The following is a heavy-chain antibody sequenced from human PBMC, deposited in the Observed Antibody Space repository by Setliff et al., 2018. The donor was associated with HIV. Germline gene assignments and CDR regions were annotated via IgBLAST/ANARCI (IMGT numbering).Heavy chain of an antibody. CDR3: ARWESAQKAFNP. CDR2: GHHSGHT. J-gene: IGHJ3*01. D-gene: IGHD1-26*01. V-gene: IGHV4-4*09. CDR1: GVSITSHY. Sequence: SETLSLTCTVSGVSITSHYWNWIRQSPGKGLEWIGFGHHSGHTRQNPSLASRVTISVDMSKNQFSLRLNSLSAADTAVYYCARWESAQKAFNPWGHGTMVTV.